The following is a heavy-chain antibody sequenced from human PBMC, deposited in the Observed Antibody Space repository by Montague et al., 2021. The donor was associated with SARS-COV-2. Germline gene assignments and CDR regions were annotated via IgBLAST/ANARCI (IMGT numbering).Heavy chain of an antibody. CDR3: ATLTQSNGDF. Sequence: TLSLTCTVSGGSISSGNYYWSWIRQPAGKGLEWIGHIYTSGSTNYNPSLNSRIAISVDTSKNQFSLRLDSVTAADTAIYYCATLTQSNGDFWGQGALVTVS. CDR1: GGSISSGNYY. V-gene: IGHV4-61*09. CDR2: IYTSGST. J-gene: IGHJ4*02. D-gene: IGHD4/OR15-4a*01.